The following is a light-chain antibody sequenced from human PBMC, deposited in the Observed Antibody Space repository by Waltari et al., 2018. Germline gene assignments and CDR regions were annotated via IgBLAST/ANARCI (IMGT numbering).Light chain of an antibody. CDR3: HQYNNWPPNT. Sequence: ETLMTQSPATLSVSPGERVTLSCRASQSVTTNLAWYQQKPGQAPRLLIYRASTRATGFPARFSGSGSGTKFTLTINALQSEDFAVYYCHQYNNWPPNTFGQGTLLEIK. CDR2: RAS. CDR1: QSVTTN. J-gene: IGKJ2*01. V-gene: IGKV3-15*01.